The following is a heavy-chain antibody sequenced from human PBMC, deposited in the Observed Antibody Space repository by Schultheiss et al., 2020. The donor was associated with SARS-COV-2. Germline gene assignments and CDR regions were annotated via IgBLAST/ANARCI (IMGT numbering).Heavy chain of an antibody. CDR1: GGSISSYY. CDR2: INHSGST. CDR3: ARSQGLPQYYYGMDV. V-gene: IGHV4-34*01. Sequence: SETLSLTCTVSGGSISSYYWGWIRQPPGKGLEWIGEINHSGSTNYNPSLKSRVTISVDTSKNQFSLKLSSVTAADTAVYYCARSQGLPQYYYGMDVWGQGTTVTVSS. J-gene: IGHJ6*02.